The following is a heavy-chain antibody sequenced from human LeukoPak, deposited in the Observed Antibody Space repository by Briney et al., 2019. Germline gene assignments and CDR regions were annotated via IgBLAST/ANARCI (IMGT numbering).Heavy chain of an antibody. V-gene: IGHV3-15*01. CDR2: IKIKNDGGTT. CDR3: TTDVPYDYVWESYRYMDY. CDR1: GFTFSNAW. Sequence: GGSLRLSCAASGFTFSNAWMSWVRQAPGKGLEWVGSIKIKNDGGTTDYPAPVKGRITISKAESKNTLYLQMNSLKTEDTAVYYCTTDVPYDYVWESYRYMDYWGQGTLVTVSS. D-gene: IGHD3-16*02. J-gene: IGHJ4*02.